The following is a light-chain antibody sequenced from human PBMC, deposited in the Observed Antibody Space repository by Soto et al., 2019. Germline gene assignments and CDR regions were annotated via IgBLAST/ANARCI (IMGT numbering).Light chain of an antibody. Sequence: DIQMTQSPSSLSASVGDRVTITCQASQDIRNYLNWYQQKPGKAPQLLIYDASNLETGVPSRFSGNGSVTDFTFTISSLQPEDIATDYCQHYDNLPQITFGQGTRLEIK. CDR3: QHYDNLPQIT. V-gene: IGKV1-33*01. CDR2: DAS. CDR1: QDIRNY. J-gene: IGKJ5*01.